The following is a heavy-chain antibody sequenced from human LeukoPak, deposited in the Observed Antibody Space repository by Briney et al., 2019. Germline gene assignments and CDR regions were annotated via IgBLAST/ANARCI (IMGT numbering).Heavy chain of an antibody. J-gene: IGHJ4*02. CDR2: INPNSGGT. V-gene: IGHV1-2*02. CDR1: GYTFTGYY. CDR3: AKDAYSGFSSSYNMDS. Sequence: VASVKVSCKASGYTFTGYYMHWVRQAPGQGLEWMGWINPNSGGTNYAQKFQGRVTMTRDTSINTAYLDLHSLTSDDTAMYFCAKDAYSGFSSSYNMDSWGQGTLVTVSS. D-gene: IGHD5-18*01.